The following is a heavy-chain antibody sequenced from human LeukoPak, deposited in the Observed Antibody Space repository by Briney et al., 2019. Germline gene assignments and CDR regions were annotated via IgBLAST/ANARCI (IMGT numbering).Heavy chain of an antibody. CDR1: GGSLSGYY. D-gene: IGHD4-17*01. Sequence: PSETLSLTCAVYGGSLSGYYCSWIRLSPGKGLEWIGEINNSGSANYNPSLKSRVTISWDTSRNQFSLRLTSVTAADTAVYYCARSWTVYGYFDDWGQGSLVTVSS. CDR2: INNSGSA. CDR3: ARSWTVYGYFDD. V-gene: IGHV4-34*01. J-gene: IGHJ4*02.